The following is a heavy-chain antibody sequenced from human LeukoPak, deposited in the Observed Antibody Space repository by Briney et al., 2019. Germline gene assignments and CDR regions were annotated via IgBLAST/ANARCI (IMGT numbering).Heavy chain of an antibody. CDR2: IYYSGST. D-gene: IGHD5-18*01. CDR3: ARHPNEDTAMGAGAIDI. CDR1: GGSISSGDYY. V-gene: IGHV4-30-4*08. J-gene: IGHJ3*02. Sequence: SQTLSLTCTVSGGSISSGDYYWSWIRQPPGKGLEWIGYIYYSGSTYYNPSLKSRVTISVDTSKNQLSLKLSSVTAADTAVYYCARHPNEDTAMGAGAIDIWGQGTTGTVSS.